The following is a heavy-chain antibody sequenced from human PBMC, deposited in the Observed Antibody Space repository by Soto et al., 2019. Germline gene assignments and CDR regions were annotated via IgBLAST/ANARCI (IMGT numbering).Heavy chain of an antibody. J-gene: IGHJ4*02. CDR3: ARGLAAVTLDY. CDR2: IYYSGST. V-gene: IGHV4-59*01. CDR1: GGSISSYY. D-gene: IGHD4-17*01. Sequence: QVQLQESGPGLVKPSETLSLTCTVSGGSISSYYWSWIRQPPGKGLEWIGDIYYSGSTNYNPSLKSRVTISVDTSKNQFSLKLSSVTAADTAVYYCARGLAAVTLDYWGQGTLVTVTS.